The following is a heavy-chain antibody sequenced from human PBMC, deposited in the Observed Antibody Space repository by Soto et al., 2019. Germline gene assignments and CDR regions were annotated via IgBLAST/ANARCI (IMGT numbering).Heavy chain of an antibody. V-gene: IGHV3-23*01. CDR2: ISGSGGST. Sequence: GGSLRLSCAASGLTFSSYAMSWVRQAPGKGLEWVSAISGSGGSTYYADSVKGRFTISRDNSKNTLYLQMNSLRAEDTAVYYCAKGIGDFWSGYYPFFDYWGQGTLVTVSS. CDR1: GLTFSSYA. D-gene: IGHD3-3*01. CDR3: AKGIGDFWSGYYPFFDY. J-gene: IGHJ4*02.